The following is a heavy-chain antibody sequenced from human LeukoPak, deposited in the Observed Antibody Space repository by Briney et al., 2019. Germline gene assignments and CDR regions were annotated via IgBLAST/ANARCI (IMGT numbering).Heavy chain of an antibody. D-gene: IGHD3-22*01. J-gene: IGHJ1*01. CDR1: GDSISPSSYY. CDR2: IYYSGST. V-gene: IGHV4-39*01. Sequence: SETLSLTCTVSGDSISPSSYYWGWIRQPPGKGLDWIGSIYYSGSTYYNPSLKSQVTISMDTSKNRFSLKLSSVTAADTAVYYCAASSYDSSGPHGSWGQGILVTVSS. CDR3: AASSYDSSGPHGS.